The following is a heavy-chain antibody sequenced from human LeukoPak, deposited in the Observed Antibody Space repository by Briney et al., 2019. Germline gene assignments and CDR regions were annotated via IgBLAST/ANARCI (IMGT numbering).Heavy chain of an antibody. CDR1: GYTFTSYG. D-gene: IGHD2-2*01. V-gene: IGHV1-18*04. CDR3: ARDPGERPADNYYYYGMDV. Sequence: ASVKVSCKASGYTFTSYGISWVRQAPGQGLEWMGWISAYNGNTNYAQKLQGRVTMTTDTSTSTAYMELRSLRSDDTAVNYCARDPGERPADNYYYYGMDVWGKGTTVTVSS. J-gene: IGHJ6*04. CDR2: ISAYNGNT.